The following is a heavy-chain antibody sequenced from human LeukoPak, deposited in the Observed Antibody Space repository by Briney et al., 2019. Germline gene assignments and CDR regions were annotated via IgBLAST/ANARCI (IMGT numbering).Heavy chain of an antibody. CDR3: ARLVRGVNNIDY. J-gene: IGHJ4*02. Sequence: SETLSLTCAVSGGSISSGGYSWSWIRQPPGKGLEWIGYIYHSGSTYYNPSLTSRVTISVDRSKNQFSLKLSSVTAADTAVYYCARLVRGVNNIDYWGQGTLVTVSS. CDR1: GGSISSGGYS. D-gene: IGHD3-10*01. CDR2: IYHSGST. V-gene: IGHV4-30-2*01.